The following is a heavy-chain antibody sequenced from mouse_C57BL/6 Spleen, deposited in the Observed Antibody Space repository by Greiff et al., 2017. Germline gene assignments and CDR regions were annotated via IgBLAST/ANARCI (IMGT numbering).Heavy chain of an antibody. Sequence: VKLVESGPELVKPGASVKISCKASGYSFTSYYIHWVKQRPGQGLEWIGWIYPGSGNTKYNEKFKGKATLTADTSSSTAYMQLSSLTSEDSAVYYCARGGLLTGYLDVWGTGTTVTVSS. CDR1: GYSFTSYY. CDR2: IYPGSGNT. J-gene: IGHJ1*03. CDR3: ARGGLLTGYLDV. D-gene: IGHD1-1*01. V-gene: IGHV1-66*01.